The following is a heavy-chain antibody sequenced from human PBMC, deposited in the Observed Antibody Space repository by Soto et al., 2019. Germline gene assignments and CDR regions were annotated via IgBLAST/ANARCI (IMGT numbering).Heavy chain of an antibody. J-gene: IGHJ4*02. D-gene: IGHD3-3*01. CDR2: ISSSSSYI. CDR1: GFTFSSYS. Sequence: PGGSLRLSCAASGFTFSSYSMNWVRQAPGKGLEWVSSISSSSSYIYYADSVKGRFTLSRDNAKNSLYLQMNSLRAEDTAVYYCARVGPPYYDFWSGYSDYWGQGTLVTVSS. CDR3: ARVGPPYYDFWSGYSDY. V-gene: IGHV3-21*01.